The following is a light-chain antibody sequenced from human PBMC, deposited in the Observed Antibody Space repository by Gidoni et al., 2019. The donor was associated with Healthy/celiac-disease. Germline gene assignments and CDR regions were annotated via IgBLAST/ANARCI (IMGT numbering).Light chain of an antibody. CDR2: RNN. CDR3: AAWDDSLSGTV. V-gene: IGLV1-47*01. J-gene: IGLJ2*01. CDR1: SSNIGSNY. Sequence: QSVLTQPPSASGTPGQSVTISCSGSSSNIGSNYVYWYQQLPGTAPKLLIYRNNQRPSGVPARFSGSKSGTSASLAISGLRSEDEADYYCAAWDDSLSGTVFGGGTKLTVL.